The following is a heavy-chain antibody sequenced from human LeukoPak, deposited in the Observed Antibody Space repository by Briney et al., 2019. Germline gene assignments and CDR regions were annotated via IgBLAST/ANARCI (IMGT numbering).Heavy chain of an antibody. CDR1: GGSFRSYF. V-gene: IGHV4-34*01. J-gene: IGHJ3*02. CDR3: ARGAVVPAATIDAFDI. D-gene: IGHD2-2*01. CDR2: IIHSGSA. Sequence: KPSETLSLTCAVYGGSFRSYFWRWIRQPPGKGLGWIGEIIHSGSANYNPSLKSRVTISVDTSKNQFSLKLSSVTAADTAVYYCARGAVVPAATIDAFDIWGQGTMVTVSS.